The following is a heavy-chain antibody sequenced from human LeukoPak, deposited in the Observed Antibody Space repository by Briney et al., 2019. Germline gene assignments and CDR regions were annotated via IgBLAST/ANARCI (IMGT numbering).Heavy chain of an antibody. J-gene: IGHJ6*03. CDR3: ARGRAYCGGDCFPTYYYMDV. D-gene: IGHD2-21*02. CDR1: GYTFTSYD. CDR2: IIPIFGTA. V-gene: IGHV1-69*13. Sequence: ASVKVSCKASGYTFTSYDINWVRQATGQGLEWMGGIIPIFGTANYAQKFQGRVTITADESTSTAYMELSSLRSEDTAVYYCARGRAYCGGDCFPTYYYMDVWDKGTTVTISS.